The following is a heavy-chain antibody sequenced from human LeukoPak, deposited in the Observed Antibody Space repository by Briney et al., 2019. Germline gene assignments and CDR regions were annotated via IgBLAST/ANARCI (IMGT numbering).Heavy chain of an antibody. CDR1: AFTFSSYG. CDR2: IQYDGSNK. D-gene: IGHD3-22*01. Sequence: GGSLRLSCAASAFTFSSYGMHWVRQAPGNGLEWWAFIQYDGSNKYYADSVKRRFTISRDNSKNTLYLQMSSLRPEDTAVYYCAKPLDSSGYVLDFWGQGTLVTVS. J-gene: IGHJ4*02. V-gene: IGHV3-30*02. CDR3: AKPLDSSGYVLDF.